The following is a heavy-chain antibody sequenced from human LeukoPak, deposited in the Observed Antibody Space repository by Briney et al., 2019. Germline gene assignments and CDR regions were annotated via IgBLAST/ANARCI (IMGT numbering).Heavy chain of an antibody. CDR1: GFTFDDYA. Sequence: GRSLRLACVASGFTFDDYAMHWVRQGPGMGLEWVSGISWNSGRTDYADSVKGRFTISRDNAKNSLYLQMNTLRPEDMALHYCVKDRSYSSTFGFDMWGQGTMVTVSS. CDR3: VKDRSYSSTFGFDM. CDR2: ISWNSGRT. J-gene: IGHJ3*02. D-gene: IGHD6-13*01. V-gene: IGHV3-9*03.